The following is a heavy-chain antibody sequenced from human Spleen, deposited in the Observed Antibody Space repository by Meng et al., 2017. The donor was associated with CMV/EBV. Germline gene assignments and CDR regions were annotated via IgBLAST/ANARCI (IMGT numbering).Heavy chain of an antibody. Sequence: ASVKVSCKASGYTFTSYRINWVRQAPGQGLEWMGWISTYKGRTNYAQKFQGRVTMTTETSTSTAQMELRSLRSDDTAVYYCARESDPPFFDSWGLGTLVTVSS. CDR2: ISTYKGRT. V-gene: IGHV1-18*01. J-gene: IGHJ4*02. CDR3: ARESDPPFFDS. CDR1: GYTFTSYR.